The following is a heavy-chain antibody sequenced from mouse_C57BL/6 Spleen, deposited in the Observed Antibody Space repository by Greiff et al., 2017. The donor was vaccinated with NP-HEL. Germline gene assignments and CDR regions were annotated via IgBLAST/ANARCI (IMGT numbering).Heavy chain of an antibody. V-gene: IGHV3-6*01. CDR2: ISYDGSN. CDR3: ARERCWGFAY. CDR1: GYSITSGYY. Sequence: EVKLQESGPGLVKPSQSLSLTCSVTGYSITSGYYWNWIRQFPGNKLEWMGYISYDGSNNYNPSLKNRISITRDTSKNQFFLKLNAVTTEDTATYYGARERCWGFAYWGQGTLVTVSA. J-gene: IGHJ3*01. D-gene: IGHD4-1*01.